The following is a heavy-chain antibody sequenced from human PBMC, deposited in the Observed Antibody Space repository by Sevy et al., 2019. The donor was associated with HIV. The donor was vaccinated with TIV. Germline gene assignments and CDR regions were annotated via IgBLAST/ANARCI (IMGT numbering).Heavy chain of an antibody. Sequence: GGSLRLSCEVSGFTFGYFAMSWVRQAPGKGLEWVSGISPNGATSHNAASVRGRFTISRDNSKNRMYLQMSSLRAEDTAQYYCAKDTSGWYDALDQWGQGTLVTVSS. CDR3: AKDTSGWYDALDQ. CDR2: ISPNGATS. V-gene: IGHV3-23*01. CDR1: GFTFGYFA. D-gene: IGHD6-19*01. J-gene: IGHJ4*02.